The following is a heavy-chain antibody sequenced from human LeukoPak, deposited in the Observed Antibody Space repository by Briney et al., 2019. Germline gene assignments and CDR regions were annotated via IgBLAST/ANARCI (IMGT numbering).Heavy chain of an antibody. CDR1: GYSFTTYW. J-gene: IGHJ4*02. V-gene: IGHV5-51*01. Sequence: GESLKISCQGSGYSFTTYWIAWVRQMPEKGLEWMGIIYPGDSDTRYSPSFQGQVTISADKSINTAYLQWNSLKASDTATYFCARRRGSLYSFDYWGQGTLVTVPS. D-gene: IGHD3-16*01. CDR3: ARRRGSLYSFDY. CDR2: IYPGDSDT.